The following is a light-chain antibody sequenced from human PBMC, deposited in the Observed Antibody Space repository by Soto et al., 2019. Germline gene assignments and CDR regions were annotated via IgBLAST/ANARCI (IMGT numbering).Light chain of an antibody. J-gene: IGKJ4*01. V-gene: IGKV3-11*02. CDR3: QQRSNWPLT. CDR1: ESVVRY. CDR2: DTS. Sequence: EIVLTQSPVTLSLSPGDTATLSCRASESVVRYLAWYQQKPGQAPRLLMYDTSKRATAIPARFSGSGYGRDFPLTISSLEPEDFAVYYCQQRSNWPLTFGGGTKVEIK.